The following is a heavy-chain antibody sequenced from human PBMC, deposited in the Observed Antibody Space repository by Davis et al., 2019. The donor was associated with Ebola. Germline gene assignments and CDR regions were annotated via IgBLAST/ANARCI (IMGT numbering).Heavy chain of an antibody. CDR3: AKSGLSFGVVKYHYAMDV. J-gene: IGHJ6*04. D-gene: IGHD3-3*01. Sequence: GESPKISCAASGLTVSSNYMSWVRQAKGKGLEWVSGTHSGGSTYYEDSVKGRFTISSHISKNTLYLQMNSLQPEDTAVYYCAKSGLSFGVVKYHYAMDVWGKGTTVTVSS. CDR2: THSGGST. CDR1: GLTVSSNY. V-gene: IGHV3-53*04.